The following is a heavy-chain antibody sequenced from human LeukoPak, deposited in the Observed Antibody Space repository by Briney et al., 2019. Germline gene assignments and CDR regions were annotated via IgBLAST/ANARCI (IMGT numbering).Heavy chain of an antibody. CDR3: AKDGFYGSGSYYPYYFDY. CDR1: GFTFSSYA. CDR2: ISGSGGST. Sequence: GASLRLSCAASGFTFSSYAMSWVRQAPGKGLEWVSAISGSGGSTYYADSVKGRFTISRDNSKNTLYLQMNSLRAEDTAVYYCAKDGFYGSGSYYPYYFDYWAREPWSPSPQ. J-gene: IGHJ4*02. D-gene: IGHD3-10*01. V-gene: IGHV3-23*01.